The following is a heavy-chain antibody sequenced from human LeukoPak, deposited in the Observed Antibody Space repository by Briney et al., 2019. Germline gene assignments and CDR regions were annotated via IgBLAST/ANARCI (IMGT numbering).Heavy chain of an antibody. D-gene: IGHD1-26*01. CDR2: ISSSSSYI. J-gene: IGHJ4*02. CDR1: GFTFSSYS. Sequence: GGSLRLSCAASGFTFSSYSMNWVRQAPGKGLEWVSSISSSSSYIYYADSVKGRFTISRDNAKNSLYLQMNSLRAEDTAVYYCARALRVGAHLNDFDYWGQGTLVTVSS. CDR3: ARALRVGAHLNDFDY. V-gene: IGHV3-21*01.